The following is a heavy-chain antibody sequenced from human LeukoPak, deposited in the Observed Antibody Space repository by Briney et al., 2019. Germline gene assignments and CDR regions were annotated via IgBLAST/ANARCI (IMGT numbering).Heavy chain of an antibody. CDR2: ISYDGSNK. D-gene: IGHD3-16*01. Sequence: GGSLRLSCAASGFTFSSYAMHWVRQAPGKGLEWVAVISYDGSNKYYADSVKGRFTISRDNSKNTLYLQMNSLRAEDTAVYYCARDPRGIRGYFDYWGQGTLVTVSS. J-gene: IGHJ4*02. CDR1: GFTFSSYA. CDR3: ARDPRGIRGYFDY. V-gene: IGHV3-30-3*01.